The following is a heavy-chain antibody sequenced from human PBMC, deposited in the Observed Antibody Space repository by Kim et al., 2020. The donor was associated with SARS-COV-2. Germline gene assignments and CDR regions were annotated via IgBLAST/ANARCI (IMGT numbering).Heavy chain of an antibody. J-gene: IGHJ6*02. D-gene: IGHD6-19*01. CDR3: TTDKTPATVAGTRLYYYYYGMDV. V-gene: IGHV3-15*01. CDR2: IKSKTDGGTT. CDR1: GFTFSNAW. Sequence: GGSLRLSCAASGFTFSNAWMSWVRQAPGKGLEWVGRIKSKTDGGTTDYAAPVKGRFTISRDDSKNTLYLQMNSLKTEDTAVYYCTTDKTPATVAGTRLYYYYYGMDVWGQGTTVTVSS.